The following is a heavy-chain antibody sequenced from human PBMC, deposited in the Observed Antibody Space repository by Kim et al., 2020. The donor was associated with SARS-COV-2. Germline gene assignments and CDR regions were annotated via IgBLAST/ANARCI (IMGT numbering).Heavy chain of an antibody. CDR2: WNP. CDR3: ASVSSSYDY. Sequence: WNPTYAQGFTGRFVFSLDTSVSTAYLQISSLKAEDTAVYYCASVSSSYDYWGQGTLVTVSS. J-gene: IGHJ4*02. V-gene: IGHV7-4-1*02. D-gene: IGHD6-13*01.